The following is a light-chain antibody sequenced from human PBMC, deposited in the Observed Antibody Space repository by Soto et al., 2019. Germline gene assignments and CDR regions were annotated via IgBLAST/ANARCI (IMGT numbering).Light chain of an antibody. V-gene: IGKV3-20*01. J-gene: IGKJ3*01. CDR3: QQYGSSPLFT. CDR2: GAS. Sequence: EIVLTQSPGTLSLSPGERATLSCRASQSVSSSYLAWYQQKPGQAPRLLLYGASGRATGIQDRFSGSGSGTDFTLTTSRLEPEEFAVYYCQQYGSSPLFTFGPGTKVDIK. CDR1: QSVSSSY.